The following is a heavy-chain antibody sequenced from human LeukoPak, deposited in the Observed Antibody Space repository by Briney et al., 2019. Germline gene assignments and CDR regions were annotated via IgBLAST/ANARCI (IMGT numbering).Heavy chain of an antibody. D-gene: IGHD3-3*01. CDR1: GFTVSSNY. CDR3: ARDAPERFSEWLIY. V-gene: IGHV3-53*04. CDR2: IYSGGST. J-gene: IGHJ4*02. Sequence: GGSLRLSCAASGFTVSSNYMSWVRQAPGKGLEWVSVIYSGGSTYYADSVKGRFTISRHNSKNTLYLQMNSLRAEDTAVYYCARDAPERFSEWLIYWGQGTLVTVSS.